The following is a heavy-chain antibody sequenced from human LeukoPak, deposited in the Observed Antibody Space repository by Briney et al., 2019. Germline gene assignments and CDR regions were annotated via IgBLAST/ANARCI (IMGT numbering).Heavy chain of an antibody. V-gene: IGHV4-34*01. J-gene: IGHJ3*02. D-gene: IGHD3-10*01. CDR2: INHSGST. CDR1: GGSFSGYY. Sequence: SETLSLTCAVYGGSFSGYYWSWIRQPPGKGLEWIGEINHSGSTNYNPSLKSRVTISVDTSKNQFSLKLSSVTAADTAVYYCARHSITMVRGVRAFDIWGQGTMVTVSS. CDR3: ARHSITMVRGVRAFDI.